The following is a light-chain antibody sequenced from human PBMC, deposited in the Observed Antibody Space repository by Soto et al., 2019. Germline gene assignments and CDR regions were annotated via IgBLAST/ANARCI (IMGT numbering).Light chain of an antibody. CDR2: AAS. J-gene: IGKJ4*01. Sequence: DIQMTQSPSSLSASVGDRVTITCRASQSISNYLNWYQQKPGKAPKLLIYAASSLQRGVPSRFSGSGSGTDFTLTISSLQPEDFATYYCQQSFSTPPTFVGGTKVEIK. CDR1: QSISNY. CDR3: QQSFSTPPT. V-gene: IGKV1-39*01.